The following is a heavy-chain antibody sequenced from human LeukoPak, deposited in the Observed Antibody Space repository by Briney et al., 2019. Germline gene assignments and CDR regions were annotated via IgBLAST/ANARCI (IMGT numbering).Heavy chain of an antibody. CDR2: INSDATST. CDR1: GFMLSSTW. J-gene: IGHJ4*02. V-gene: IGHV3-74*01. D-gene: IGHD6-13*01. CDR3: AKGDVAAAGTLGFDY. Sequence: GGSLRLSCAASGFMLSSTWMHWVRQAPGKGLVWVSRINSDATSTSYADSVRGRFTISRDDAKNTMYLQMNSLRVEDTAVYYCAKGDVAAAGTLGFDYWGQGTLVTVSS.